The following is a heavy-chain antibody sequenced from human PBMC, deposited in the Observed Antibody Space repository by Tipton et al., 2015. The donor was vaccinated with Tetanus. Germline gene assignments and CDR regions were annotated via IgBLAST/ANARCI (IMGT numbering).Heavy chain of an antibody. Sequence: TLSLTCTVSGDSFNGGGYWTWIRQHPGKGLEWIGYIYYSGHTHYNPSLRGRVDISLDTSQNQVSLNLRSVTAADTAVYYCAKDRLCGGECYSLWGRGTLVTVSS. V-gene: IGHV4-31*03. J-gene: IGHJ4*02. CDR2: IYYSGHT. CDR3: AKDRLCGGECYSL. D-gene: IGHD2-21*01. CDR1: GDSFNGGGY.